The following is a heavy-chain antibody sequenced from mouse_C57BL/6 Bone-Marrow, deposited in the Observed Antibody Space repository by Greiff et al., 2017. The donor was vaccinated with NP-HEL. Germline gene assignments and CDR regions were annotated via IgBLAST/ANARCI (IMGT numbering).Heavy chain of an antibody. CDR3: ARPDYYGSSSAWFAY. J-gene: IGHJ3*01. D-gene: IGHD1-1*01. CDR2: ISSGGSYT. Sequence: DVMLVESGGDLVKPGGSLKLSCAASGFTFSSYGMSWVRQTPDKRLEWVATISSGGSYTYYPDSVKGRFTISRDNAKNTLYLQMSSLKSEDTAMYYCARPDYYGSSSAWFAYWGQGTLVTVSA. CDR1: GFTFSSYG. V-gene: IGHV5-6*02.